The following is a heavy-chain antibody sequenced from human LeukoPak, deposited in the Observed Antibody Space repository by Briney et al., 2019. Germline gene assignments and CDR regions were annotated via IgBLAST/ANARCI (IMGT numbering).Heavy chain of an antibody. CDR3: AREGLHGSGSYYNVYFQH. Sequence: GRSLRLSCAASGFTFSSYAMHWVRQAPGKGLEWVAVISYDGSNKYYADSVKGRFTISRDNSKNTLYLQMNSLRAEDTAVYYCAREGLHGSGSYYNVYFQHWGQGTLVTASS. D-gene: IGHD3-10*01. CDR2: ISYDGSNK. V-gene: IGHV3-30*04. CDR1: GFTFSSYA. J-gene: IGHJ1*01.